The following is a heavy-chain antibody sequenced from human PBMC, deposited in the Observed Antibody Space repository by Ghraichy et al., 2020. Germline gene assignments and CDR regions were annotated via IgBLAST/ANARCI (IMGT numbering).Heavy chain of an antibody. CDR1: GGSFSGYY. CDR2: IKHGGST. D-gene: IGHD3-22*01. Sequence: ESLNISCAVYGGSFSGYYWSWIRQPPGKGLEWIGEIKHGGSTNYHPSLKSRVTLSVDTSKNQFSLKLSSLTAADTAVYYCARVSESSGMGWFDPWGKGTLVTVSS. V-gene: IGHV4-34*01. J-gene: IGHJ5*02. CDR3: ARVSESSGMGWFDP.